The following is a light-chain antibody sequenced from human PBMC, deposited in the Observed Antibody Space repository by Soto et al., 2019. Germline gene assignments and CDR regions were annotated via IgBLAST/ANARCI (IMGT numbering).Light chain of an antibody. J-gene: IGLJ1*01. CDR3: CAYAGDSIYV. CDR2: EVT. V-gene: IGLV2-23*02. CDR1: STDIGSYNV. Sequence: QSALAQPASVSGSPGQSITISCTGTSTDIGSYNVVSWYQQHPGKAPKLVIYEVTKWPSGVSNRFSGSKSGNTASLTISGLQPEDEADYYCCAYAGDSIYVFGTGTKLTVL.